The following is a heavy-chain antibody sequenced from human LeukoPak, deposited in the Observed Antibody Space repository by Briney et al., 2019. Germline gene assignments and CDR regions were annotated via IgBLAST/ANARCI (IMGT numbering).Heavy chain of an antibody. CDR2: IYYSGST. V-gene: IGHV4-39*01. Sequence: SETLSLTCTVSGGSISSSSYYWGLIRQPPGKGLEWIGSIYYSGSTYYNPSLKSRVTISVDTSKNQFSLKLSSVTAADTAVYYCARSVSGPWGQGTMVTVSS. CDR1: GGSISSSSYY. CDR3: ARSVSGP. D-gene: IGHD3-3*01. J-gene: IGHJ3*01.